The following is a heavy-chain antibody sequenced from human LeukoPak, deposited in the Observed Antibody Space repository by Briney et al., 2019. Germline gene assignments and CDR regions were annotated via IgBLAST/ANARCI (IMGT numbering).Heavy chain of an antibody. CDR1: GGSISNGGYY. V-gene: IGHV4-31*03. CDR3: ARATGWGILTGYYRTFDH. Sequence: PSETLSLTCTVSGGSISNGGYYWNWIRQHPGKGLEWIGYIYYSGNTYYNPSLKSRVTISVDTSKNQFSLKLSSVTAADTAVYYCARATGWGILTGYYRTFDHWGQGTLVTVSS. CDR2: IYYSGNT. J-gene: IGHJ4*02. D-gene: IGHD3-9*01.